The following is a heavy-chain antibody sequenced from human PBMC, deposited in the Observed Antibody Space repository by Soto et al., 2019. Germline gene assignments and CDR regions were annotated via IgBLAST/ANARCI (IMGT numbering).Heavy chain of an antibody. CDR3: AKKDEPSPDAYYYYGMDV. J-gene: IGHJ6*02. CDR2: ISYDGSNK. V-gene: IGHV3-30*18. CDR1: GFTFSSYG. Sequence: GGSLRLSCAASGFTFSSYGMHWVRQAPGKGLEWVAVISYDGSNKYYADSVKGRFTISRDNSKNTLYLQMNSLRAEDTAVYYCAKKDEPSPDAYYYYGMDVWGQGTTVTVSS.